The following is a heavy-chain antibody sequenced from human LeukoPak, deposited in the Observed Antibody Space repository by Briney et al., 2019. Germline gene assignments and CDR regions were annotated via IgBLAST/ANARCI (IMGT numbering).Heavy chain of an antibody. J-gene: IGHJ6*03. CDR1: GGTFSSYA. D-gene: IGHD6-19*01. V-gene: IGHV1-69*06. CDR2: IIPIFGTA. Sequence: GASVKVSCKASGGTFSSYAISWVRQAPGQGLEWMGGIIPIFGTANYAQKFQGRVTITADKSTSTAYMELSRLRSEDTAVYYCARSYGYSSGWSYYYYMDVWGKGTTVTVSS. CDR3: ARSYGYSSGWSYYYYMDV.